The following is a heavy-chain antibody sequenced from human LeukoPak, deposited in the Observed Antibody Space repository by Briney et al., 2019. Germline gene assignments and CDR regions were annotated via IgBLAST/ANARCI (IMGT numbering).Heavy chain of an antibody. D-gene: IGHD1-26*01. CDR1: GYTFTSYA. CDR2: INTNTGNP. V-gene: IGHV7-4-1*02. Sequence: ASVKVSCKASGYTFTSYAMNWVRQAPGQGLEWMGWINTNTGNPTYAQGFTGRFVFSLDTSVSTAYLQISSLKAEDTAVYYCARDVAPPPPYSGSYYAWSDPWGQGTLVTVSS. J-gene: IGHJ5*02. CDR3: ARDVAPPPPYSGSYYAWSDP.